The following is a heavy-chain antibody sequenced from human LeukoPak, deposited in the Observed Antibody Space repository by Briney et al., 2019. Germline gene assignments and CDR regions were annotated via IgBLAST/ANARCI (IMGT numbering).Heavy chain of an antibody. CDR2: TKQDGSEK. CDR1: GFTFSSYW. Sequence: GGSLRLSCAASGFTFSSYWMSWVRQAPGKGLEWVANTKQDGSEKYYVDSVKGRFTISRDNAKNSLYLQMNSLRAEDTAVYYCARAHGGYSYGYLSYWGQGTLVTVSS. D-gene: IGHD5-18*01. V-gene: IGHV3-7*01. CDR3: ARAHGGYSYGYLSY. J-gene: IGHJ4*02.